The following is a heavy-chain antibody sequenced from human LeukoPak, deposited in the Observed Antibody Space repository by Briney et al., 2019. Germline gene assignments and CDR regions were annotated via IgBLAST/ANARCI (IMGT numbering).Heavy chain of an antibody. V-gene: IGHV1-69*06. CDR3: ARVSATRGYSYGYYYYYYMDV. Sequence: SVKVSCKASGGTFSSYAISWVRQAPGQGLEWMGGIIPIFGTANYAQKFQGRVTITADKSTSTAYMELSSLRSEDTAVYYCARVSATRGYSYGYYYYYYMDVWGKGTTVTVSS. D-gene: IGHD5-18*01. CDR2: IIPIFGTA. J-gene: IGHJ6*03. CDR1: GGTFSSYA.